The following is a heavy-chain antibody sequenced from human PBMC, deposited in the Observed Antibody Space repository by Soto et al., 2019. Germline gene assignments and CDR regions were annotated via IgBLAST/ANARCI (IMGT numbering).Heavy chain of an antibody. D-gene: IGHD5-12*01. J-gene: IGHJ4*02. Sequence: PGGSLRLSCEASGLTFSSSWMHWVRPAPGKGLVWVSRISIGGSETYYADSVKGRFTISRDNARNTLYLQMDSLRAEDTAVYFCVRGYTGYGNFDDWGQGTLVTVSS. CDR1: GLTFSSSW. V-gene: IGHV3-74*01. CDR3: VRGYTGYGNFDD. CDR2: ISIGGSET.